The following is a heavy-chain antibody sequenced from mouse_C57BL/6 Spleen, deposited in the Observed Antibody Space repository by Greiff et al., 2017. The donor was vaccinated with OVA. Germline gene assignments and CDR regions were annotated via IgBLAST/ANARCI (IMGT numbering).Heavy chain of an antibody. CDR2: IRLKSDNYAT. J-gene: IGHJ3*01. Sequence: DVHLVESGGGLVQPGGSMKLSCVASGFTFSNYWMNWVRQSPEKGLEWVAQIRLKSDNYATHYAESVKGRFTISRDDSKSSVYLQMNNLRAEDTGIYYCTSYYDYEGWFAYWGQGTLVTVSA. V-gene: IGHV6-3*01. CDR3: TSYYDYEGWFAY. CDR1: GFTFSNYW. D-gene: IGHD2-4*01.